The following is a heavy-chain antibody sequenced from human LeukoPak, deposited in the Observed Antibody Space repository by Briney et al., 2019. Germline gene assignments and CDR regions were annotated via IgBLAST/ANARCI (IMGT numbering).Heavy chain of an antibody. V-gene: IGHV3-64*01. CDR3: AREAEEAFDI. CDR2: ISSTGDNT. J-gene: IGHJ3*02. D-gene: IGHD1-14*01. CDR1: GFTFSSYA. Sequence: GGSLRLSCAASGFTFSSYAMHWVRQAPGKGLEYVSAISSTGDNTYYANSVKGRFTISRDNSKNTLYLQMASLRGEDTAVYYCAREAEEAFDIWGQGTMVTVSS.